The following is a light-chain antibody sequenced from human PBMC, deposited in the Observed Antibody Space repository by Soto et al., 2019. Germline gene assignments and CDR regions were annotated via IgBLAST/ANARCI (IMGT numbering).Light chain of an antibody. CDR3: QQYNNWPRT. V-gene: IGKV3D-15*01. CDR1: QSIGLA. Sequence: EIVLTQSPATLSLSPGERATLSCRASQSIGLAIAWYQHKPGQAPRLLIFDASQRATGIPARFRGSGSGTEFTLTISSLQSEDFAVYYCQQYNNWPRTFGQGTRLEIK. J-gene: IGKJ5*01. CDR2: DAS.